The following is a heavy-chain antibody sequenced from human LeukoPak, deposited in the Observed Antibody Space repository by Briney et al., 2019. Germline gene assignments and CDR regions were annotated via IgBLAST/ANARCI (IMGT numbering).Heavy chain of an antibody. Sequence: GGSLRLSCAASGFTFSSYAMSWVRQAPGKGLEWVSAISGSGGSTYYADSVKGRFTISRDNSKNSLYLQMNSLRDEDTAVYYCARDKGWLQFTIDYWGQGTLVTVSS. J-gene: IGHJ4*02. CDR1: GFTFSSYA. CDR2: ISGSGGST. CDR3: ARDKGWLQFTIDY. D-gene: IGHD5-24*01. V-gene: IGHV3-23*01.